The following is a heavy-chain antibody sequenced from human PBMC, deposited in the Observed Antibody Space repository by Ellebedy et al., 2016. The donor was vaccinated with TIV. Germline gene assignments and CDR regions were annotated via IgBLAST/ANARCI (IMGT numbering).Heavy chain of an antibody. CDR1: GFSFRSYW. D-gene: IGHD4-17*01. Sequence: PGGSLRLSCEASGFSFRSYWMSWVRQAPGKGLEWVANIYQDGSAQYYADSVKGRFTISRDNAKTSLFLQMNSLRVEDTAVYYCARRGSYGDYAVQVNSWFDRWGRGTLVSVSS. V-gene: IGHV3-7*01. CDR2: IYQDGSAQ. J-gene: IGHJ5*02. CDR3: ARRGSYGDYAVQVNSWFDR.